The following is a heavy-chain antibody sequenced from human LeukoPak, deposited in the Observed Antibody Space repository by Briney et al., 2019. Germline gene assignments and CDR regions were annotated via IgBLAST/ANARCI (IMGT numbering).Heavy chain of an antibody. D-gene: IGHD6-19*01. CDR1: GGSISSSSYY. Sequence: SETLSLTCTVSGGSISSSSYYWGWIRQPPGKGLEWIGEINHSGSTNYNPSLKSRVTISVDTSKNQFSLKLSSVTAADTAVYYCARVFRVAGTRVGFDYWGQGTLVTVSS. CDR2: INHSGST. CDR3: ARVFRVAGTRVGFDY. J-gene: IGHJ4*02. V-gene: IGHV4-39*07.